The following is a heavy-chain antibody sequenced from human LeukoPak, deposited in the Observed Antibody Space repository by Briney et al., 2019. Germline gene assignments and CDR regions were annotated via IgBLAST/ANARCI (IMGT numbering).Heavy chain of an antibody. CDR1: GFDFSAFG. CDR3: ARDPALGYYNMDV. Sequence: GGSLRLSCAASGFDFSAFGMNWVRQAPGKGLEWVAVISYDGSQKYYADSVKGRFTMSRDISKDTVYLQMNSLRPEDTAIYYCARDPALGYYNMDVWGQGTTVIVSS. D-gene: IGHD2-2*01. V-gene: IGHV3-30*03. CDR2: ISYDGSQK. J-gene: IGHJ6*03.